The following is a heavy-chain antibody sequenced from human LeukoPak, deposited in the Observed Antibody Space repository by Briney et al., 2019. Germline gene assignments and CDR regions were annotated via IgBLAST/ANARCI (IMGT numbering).Heavy chain of an antibody. J-gene: IGHJ4*02. CDR3: ARDRGYYTP. D-gene: IGHD1-26*01. CDR1: GFTLSSNY. Sequence: GGSLRLSCAASGFTLSSNYMSWVRQAPGKGLEWASVIYSGGSTYYADSVKGRFTISRDNSKNTLYLQMNSLRAEDTAVYYCARDRGYYTPWGQGTLVTVSS. CDR2: IYSGGST. V-gene: IGHV3-66*01.